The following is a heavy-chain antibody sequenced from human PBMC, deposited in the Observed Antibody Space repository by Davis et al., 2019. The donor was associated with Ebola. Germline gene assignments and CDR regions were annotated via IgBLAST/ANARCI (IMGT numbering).Heavy chain of an antibody. J-gene: IGHJ6*02. CDR1: GFTFGDYA. D-gene: IGHD2-2*01. Sequence: SLRLSCTASGFTFGDYAMSWVRQAPGKGLEWVGFIRSKAYGGTTEYAASVKGRFTISRDDYKSIAYLQMNSLKTEDTAVYYCTRATLGYCSSTSCPKYYYYYYGMDVWGQGTTVTVSS. CDR3: TRATLGYCSSTSCPKYYYYYYGMDV. CDR2: IRSKAYGGTT. V-gene: IGHV3-49*04.